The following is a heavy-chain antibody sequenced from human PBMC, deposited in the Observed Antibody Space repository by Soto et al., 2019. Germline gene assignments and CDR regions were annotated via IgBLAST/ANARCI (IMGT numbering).Heavy chain of an antibody. V-gene: IGHV1-46*01. Sequence: GASVKVSCKASGYTFTSYYMHWVRQAPGQGLEWMGIINPSGGSTSYAQKFQGRVTMTRDTSTSTVYMELSSLRSEDTAVYYCAREVRGFGVVTGHYYGMDVWGQGTTVTVSS. CDR3: AREVRGFGVVTGHYYGMDV. J-gene: IGHJ6*02. D-gene: IGHD3-3*01. CDR1: GYTFTSYY. CDR2: INPSGGST.